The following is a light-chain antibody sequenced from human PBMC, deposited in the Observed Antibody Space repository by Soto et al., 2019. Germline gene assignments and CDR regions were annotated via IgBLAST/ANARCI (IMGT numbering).Light chain of an antibody. CDR3: MQGRHCPPYT. V-gene: IGKV2-30*01. J-gene: IGKJ2*01. CDR2: EVF. Sequence: DVVMTQSPLSLPVTLGQPASISCRSSQSLAYSDGNTYLSWFQQRPSQSPRRRIYEVFKRDSGGPDRLSGSGSGTDSTLNISIVEAMDVGDACCMQGRHCPPYTLGKENKLAIK. CDR1: QSLAYSDGNTY.